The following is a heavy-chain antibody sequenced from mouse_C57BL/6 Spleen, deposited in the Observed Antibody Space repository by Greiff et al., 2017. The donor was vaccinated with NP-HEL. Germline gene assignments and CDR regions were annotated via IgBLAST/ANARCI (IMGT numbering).Heavy chain of an antibody. CDR3: ARPYYDGSSFWYFDV. CDR1: GYSITSGYY. D-gene: IGHD1-1*01. Sequence: EVHLVESGPGLVKPSQSLSLTCSVTGYSITSGYYWNWIRQFPGNKLEWMGYISYDGSNNYNPSLKNRISITRETSKNQFFLKLNSVTTEDTATYYCARPYYDGSSFWYFDVWGTGTTVTVSS. J-gene: IGHJ1*03. CDR2: ISYDGSN. V-gene: IGHV3-6*01.